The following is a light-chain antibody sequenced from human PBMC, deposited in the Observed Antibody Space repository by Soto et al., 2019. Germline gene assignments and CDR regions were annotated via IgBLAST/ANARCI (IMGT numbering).Light chain of an antibody. CDR1: QSVSSSD. J-gene: IGKJ5*01. V-gene: IGKV3-20*01. CDR2: GAS. CDR3: QQYGSSLIT. Sequence: EIVLTQSPGTLSFSPGERATLSCRASQSVSSSDLAWYQQKPGQAPRLLIYGASSRATGIPDRFSGSGSGADFTLTISRLEPEDFAVYYCQQYGSSLITFGQGTRLEIK.